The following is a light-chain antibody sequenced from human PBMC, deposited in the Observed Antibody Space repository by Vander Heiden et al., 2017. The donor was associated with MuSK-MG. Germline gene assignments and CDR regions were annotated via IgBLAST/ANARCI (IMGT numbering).Light chain of an antibody. CDR1: KLGDKY. V-gene: IGLV3-1*01. Sequence: SSELPQPPSVSVSPGQTASITCSGEKLGDKYACWYQQKPGQSPVLVIYQDSKRPSGIPERFSGSNSGNTATMTISGTQAMDEADYYCQAWDSSTVVFGGGTKLTVL. J-gene: IGLJ2*01. CDR2: QDS. CDR3: QAWDSSTVV.